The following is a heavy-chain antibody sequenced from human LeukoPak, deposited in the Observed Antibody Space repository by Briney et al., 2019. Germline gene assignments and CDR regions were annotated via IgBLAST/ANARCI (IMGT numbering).Heavy chain of an antibody. CDR1: GGSISSSSYY. J-gene: IGHJ4*02. CDR3: ARGFFQSSGSPRRLDF. D-gene: IGHD3-10*01. Sequence: PSETLSLTCTVSGGSISSSSYYWGWIRQPPGKGLEWIGSIYYSGSTYYNPSLKSRVTLSLDKSKNQFSLKLSSVTAADTAVYYCARGFFQSSGSPRRLDFWGQGILVTVSS. V-gene: IGHV4-39*07. CDR2: IYYSGST.